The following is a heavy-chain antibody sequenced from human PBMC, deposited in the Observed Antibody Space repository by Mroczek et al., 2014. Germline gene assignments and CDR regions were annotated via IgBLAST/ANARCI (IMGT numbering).Heavy chain of an antibody. CDR3: ARGIAATYYYYYMDV. J-gene: IGHJ6*03. CDR1: GGSFSGYY. Sequence: QVQLQQWGAGLLKPSETLSLTCAVYGGSFSGYYWSWIRQPPGKGLEWIGEINHSGSTNYNPSLKSRVTISVDTSKNQFSLKLSSVTAADTAVYYCARGIAATYYYYYMDVWGKGTTVTVSS. D-gene: IGHD6-6*01. CDR2: INHSGST. V-gene: IGHV4-34*01.